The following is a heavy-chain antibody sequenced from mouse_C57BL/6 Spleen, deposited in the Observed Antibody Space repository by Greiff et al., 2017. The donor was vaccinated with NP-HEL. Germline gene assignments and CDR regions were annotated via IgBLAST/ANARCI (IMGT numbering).Heavy chain of an antibody. D-gene: IGHD2-1*01. CDR1: GFNIKDYY. Sequence: VQLKESGAELVKPGASVKLSCTASGFNIKDYYMHWVKQRTEQGLEWIGRIDPEDGETKYAPKFQGKATLTAEASSNTAYLQLSSLTSEDAAVYYCASYGNYVCAMDDWGKGTSVTVSS. V-gene: IGHV14-2*01. CDR3: ASYGNYVCAMDD. CDR2: IDPEDGET. J-gene: IGHJ4*01.